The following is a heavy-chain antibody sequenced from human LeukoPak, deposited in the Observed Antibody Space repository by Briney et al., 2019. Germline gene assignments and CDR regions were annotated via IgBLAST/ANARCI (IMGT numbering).Heavy chain of an antibody. CDR1: GFTFSSYS. D-gene: IGHD3-3*01. J-gene: IGHJ4*02. CDR3: AKDLFGPYYDFWSGYYL. CDR2: ISSSSSTI. Sequence: PGGSLRLSCAASGFTFSSYSMNWVRQAPGKGLEWVSYISSSSSTIYYADSVKGRFTISRDNAKNSLYLQMNSLRAEDTAVYYCAKDLFGPYYDFWSGYYLWGQGTLVTVSS. V-gene: IGHV3-48*01.